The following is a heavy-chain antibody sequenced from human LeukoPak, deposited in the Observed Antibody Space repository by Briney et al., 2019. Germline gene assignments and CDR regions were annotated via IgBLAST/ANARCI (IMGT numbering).Heavy chain of an antibody. Sequence: GGSLRLSCAASGFTFDDYAMHWVRQAPGKGLEWVSGISWNSGSIGYADSVKGRFTISRDNAKNSLYLQMNSLRAEDTAAYYCARVLGVWGKGTTVTVSS. CDR2: ISWNSGSI. CDR1: GFTFDDYA. J-gene: IGHJ6*04. CDR3: ARVLGV. V-gene: IGHV3-9*01.